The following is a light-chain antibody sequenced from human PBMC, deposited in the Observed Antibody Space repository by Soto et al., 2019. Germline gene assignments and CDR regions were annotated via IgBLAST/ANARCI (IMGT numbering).Light chain of an antibody. CDR2: GAS. J-gene: IGKJ3*01. CDR3: QQYGSLPFT. Sequence: EIVLTQSPGTLSLSPGERATLSCRASQSVSSSYLAWYQQKPGQAPRLLIYGASSRATGIPDRFSGSGSGTDFTLTISGLEPEDFAAYYCQQYGSLPFTFGPGTQVDI. CDR1: QSVSSSY. V-gene: IGKV3-20*01.